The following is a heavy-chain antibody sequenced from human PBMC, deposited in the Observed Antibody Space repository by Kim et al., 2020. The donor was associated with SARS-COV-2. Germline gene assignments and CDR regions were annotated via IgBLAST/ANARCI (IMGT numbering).Heavy chain of an antibody. Sequence: GGSLRLSCAASGFTFSSYAMHWVRQAPGKGLEWVAVISYDGSNKYYADSVKGRFTISRDNSKNTLYLQMNSLRAEDTAVYYCAREGDLGYCSSTSCYGGVGYFDYWGQGTLVTVSS. CDR2: ISYDGSNK. CDR3: AREGDLGYCSSTSCYGGVGYFDY. V-gene: IGHV3-30*04. CDR1: GFTFSSYA. J-gene: IGHJ4*02. D-gene: IGHD2-2*01.